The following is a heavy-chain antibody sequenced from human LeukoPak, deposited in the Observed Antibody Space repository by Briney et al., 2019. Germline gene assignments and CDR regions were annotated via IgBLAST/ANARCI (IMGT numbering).Heavy chain of an antibody. D-gene: IGHD3-10*01. CDR3: ARDRYYYGSGSYSDY. V-gene: IGHV3-20*04. J-gene: IGHJ4*02. CDR1: GFTFDDYG. Sequence: GGSLRLSCAASGFTFDDYGMSWVRQAPGKGLEWVSGINWNGGSTGYADSVKGRFTISRDNAKNSLYLQMNSLRAEDTALYYCARDRYYYGSGSYSDYWGQGTLVTVSS. CDR2: INWNGGST.